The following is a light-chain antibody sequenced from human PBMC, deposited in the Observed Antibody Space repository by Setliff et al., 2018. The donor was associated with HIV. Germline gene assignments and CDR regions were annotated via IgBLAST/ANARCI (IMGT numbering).Light chain of an antibody. V-gene: IGLV2-23*02. CDR1: SSDVGAYNY. CDR2: DVS. J-gene: IGLJ3*02. CDR3: SSYASSNTLV. Sequence: QSALTQPASVSGSPGQSITISCTGTSSDVGAYNYVSWYQQHPGKAPKLMIYDVSKRPSGVFNRFSGSKSGNTASLTISGLQAEDEADYYCSSYASSNTLVFGGGTK.